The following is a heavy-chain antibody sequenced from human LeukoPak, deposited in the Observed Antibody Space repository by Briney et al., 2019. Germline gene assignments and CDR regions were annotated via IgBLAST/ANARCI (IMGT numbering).Heavy chain of an antibody. V-gene: IGHV1-18*01. Sequence: ASVKVSCKASGYTFTSFGISWVRQAPGQGLEWMGWISAYNRNTNYAQKLQGRVTMTTDTSTSTAYMELRSLRPDDTAVYYCARLLSGSGFDPWGQGTLVTVSS. CDR3: ARLLSGSGFDP. D-gene: IGHD3-10*01. CDR2: ISAYNRNT. J-gene: IGHJ5*02. CDR1: GYTFTSFG.